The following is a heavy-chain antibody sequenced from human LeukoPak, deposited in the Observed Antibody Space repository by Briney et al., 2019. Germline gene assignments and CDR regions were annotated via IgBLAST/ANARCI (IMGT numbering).Heavy chain of an antibody. CDR1: GYTFTSYG. CDR3: AREARLSPYYWFDP. D-gene: IGHD3-16*02. J-gene: IGHJ5*02. Sequence: ASVKVSCKASGYTFTSYGISWVRQAPGQGLEWMGWISAYNGNTNYAQKLQGRVTMTTDTSTSTAYMELRSLRSDDTAVYYCAREARLSPYYWFDPWGQGTLVTVSS. V-gene: IGHV1-18*01. CDR2: ISAYNGNT.